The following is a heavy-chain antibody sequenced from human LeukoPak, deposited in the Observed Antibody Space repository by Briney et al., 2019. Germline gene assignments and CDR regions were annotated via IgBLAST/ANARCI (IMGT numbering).Heavy chain of an antibody. CDR3: ARALSSGWSLRYFDY. D-gene: IGHD6-19*01. CDR1: GYTFTCYY. Sequence: GASVKVSCKASGYTFTCYYMHWVRQAPGQGLEWMGWINPNSGGTNYAQKFQGWVTMTRDTSISTAYMELSRLRSDDTAVYYCARALSSGWSLRYFDYWGQGTLVTVSS. V-gene: IGHV1-2*04. J-gene: IGHJ4*02. CDR2: INPNSGGT.